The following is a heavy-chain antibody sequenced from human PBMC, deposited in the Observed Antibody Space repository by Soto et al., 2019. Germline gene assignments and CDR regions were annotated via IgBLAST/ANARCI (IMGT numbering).Heavy chain of an antibody. CDR1: GGSISSSNW. D-gene: IGHD2-15*01. Sequence: QVQLQESGPGLVKPSETLSLNCAVSGGSISSSNWWSWVRQPPGKGLEWIGEMYHSGSTNHNPSLKSRVTISVDKSKNQFSLKLSSVTAADTAVYYCARAHCSGGSCYSVQHWFDPWGQGTLVTVSS. V-gene: IGHV4-4*02. CDR2: MYHSGST. J-gene: IGHJ5*02. CDR3: ARAHCSGGSCYSVQHWFDP.